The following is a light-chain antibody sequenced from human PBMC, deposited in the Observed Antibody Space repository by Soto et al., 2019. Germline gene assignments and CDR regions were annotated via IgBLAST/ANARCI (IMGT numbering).Light chain of an antibody. V-gene: IGKV3-11*01. Sequence: EIVLTPSPATLSLSPGERATLSCRASQSVSSYLAWYQQKPGQAPRLLIYDASNRATGIPARFSGTGSGTDFTLTINNLEPEDFAVYDGQVRTNWSIAFGRGTRLEIK. CDR1: QSVSSY. J-gene: IGKJ5*01. CDR3: QVRTNWSIA. CDR2: DAS.